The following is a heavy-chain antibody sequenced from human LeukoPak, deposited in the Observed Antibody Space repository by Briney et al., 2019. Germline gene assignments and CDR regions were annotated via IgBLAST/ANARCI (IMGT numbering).Heavy chain of an antibody. CDR2: ISTYSGNT. Sequence: GASVKVSCKASGSSFAGYGISWVRQAPGQGLEWIGWISTYSGNTNYAHNLQGRVTVTTETSTSTAYMELRSLRSDDTAVYYCARVGAAPGHFDYWGQGTQLTVSS. V-gene: IGHV1-18*01. J-gene: IGHJ4*02. CDR3: ARVGAAPGHFDY. CDR1: GSSFAGYG. D-gene: IGHD6-13*01.